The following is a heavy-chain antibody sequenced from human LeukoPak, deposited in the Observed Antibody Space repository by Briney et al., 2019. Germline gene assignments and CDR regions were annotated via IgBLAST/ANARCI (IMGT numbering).Heavy chain of an antibody. V-gene: IGHV1-69*13. CDR3: ARVDGYNLNY. J-gene: IGHJ4*02. D-gene: IGHD5-24*01. CDR1: GGTFSSYA. Sequence: GASVKVSCKASGGTFSSYAISWVRQAPGQGLEWMEGIIPIFGTANYAQKFQGRVTITADESTSTAYMELSSLRSEDTAVYYCARVDGYNLNYWGQGTLVTVSS. CDR2: IIPIFGTA.